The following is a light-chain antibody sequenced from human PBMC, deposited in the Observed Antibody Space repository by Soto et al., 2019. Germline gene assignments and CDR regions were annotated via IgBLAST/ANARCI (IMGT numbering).Light chain of an antibody. CDR2: EVS. CDR1: SSDVGGYNY. V-gene: IGLV2-14*01. CDR3: SSYTITSAPV. J-gene: IGLJ1*01. Sequence: QSALTQPASVSGSPGQSITISCTGTSSDVGGYNYVSWYQQHPGKAPKLMIYEVSNRPSEVSNRFSGSKFDNTASLTISGLQADDEADYYCSSYTITSAPVFGTGTRSPS.